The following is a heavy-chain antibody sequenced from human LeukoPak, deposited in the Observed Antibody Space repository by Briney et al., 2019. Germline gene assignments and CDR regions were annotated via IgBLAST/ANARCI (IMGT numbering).Heavy chain of an antibody. CDR3: ARRHCTTTDCYTTLFDY. CDR1: GYSFTSYW. D-gene: IGHD2-2*02. V-gene: IGHV5-51*01. J-gene: IGHJ4*02. Sequence: GESLKISCKGSGYSFTSYWIAWVRQMPGKGLEWMGIIYPGDSDTRYSPSFQGQVTIPADKSITTAYLQWSSLKASDTAMYYCARRHCTTTDCYTTLFDYWGQGTLVTVSS. CDR2: IYPGDSDT.